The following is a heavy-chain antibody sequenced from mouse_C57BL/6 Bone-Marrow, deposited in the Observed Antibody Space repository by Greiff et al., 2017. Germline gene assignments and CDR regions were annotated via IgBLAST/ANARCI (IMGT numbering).Heavy chain of an antibody. J-gene: IGHJ3*01. D-gene: IGHD1-1*01. Sequence: EVQLVESGGDLVKPGGSLKLSCAASGFTFSSYGMSWVRQTPDKRLEWVATISSGGSYTYYPASVKGRFTISRDNAKNTLYLQMSSLKSEDTAMYYCARQGDYYGSSYGAYWGQGTLVTVSA. CDR2: ISSGGSYT. V-gene: IGHV5-6*01. CDR1: GFTFSSYG. CDR3: ARQGDYYGSSYGAY.